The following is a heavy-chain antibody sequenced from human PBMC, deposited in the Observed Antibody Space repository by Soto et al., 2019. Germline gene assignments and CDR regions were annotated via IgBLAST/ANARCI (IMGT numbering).Heavy chain of an antibody. CDR2: ISAYNGNT. J-gene: IGHJ3*02. V-gene: IGHV1-18*04. D-gene: IGHD3-3*01. CDR1: GYTFTSYG. CDR3: ARSGDFWSGTKSLDAFDI. Sequence: ASVKVSCKASGYTFTSYGISWVRQAPGQGLEWMGWISAYNGNTNYAQKLQGRVTMTTDTSTSTAYMELRSLRSDDTAVYYCARSGDFWSGTKSLDAFDIWGQVTMVT.